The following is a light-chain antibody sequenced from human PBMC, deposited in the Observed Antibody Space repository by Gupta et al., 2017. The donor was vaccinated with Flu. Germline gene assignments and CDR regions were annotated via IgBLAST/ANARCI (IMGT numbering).Light chain of an antibody. CDR3: QQYDNLPSLT. J-gene: IGKJ4*01. V-gene: IGKV1-33*01. CDR2: DAS. Sequence: IQMTQSPSSRPASVGDRVTITCQASQDISNYLNWYQQKPGKAPQLLIYDASNLETGVPSRFSGSGSGTDFSFTISSLQPEDIATYYCQQYDNLPSLTFGGGTKVEIK. CDR1: QDISNY.